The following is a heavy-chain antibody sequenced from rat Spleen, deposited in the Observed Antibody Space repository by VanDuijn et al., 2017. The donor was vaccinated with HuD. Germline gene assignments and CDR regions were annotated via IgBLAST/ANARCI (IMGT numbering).Heavy chain of an antibody. Sequence: EVQLVESGGGLVQPGRSLKLSCAASGFTFSNYYMAWVRQAPTKGLEWVASTSNSGGGNTSYRDSVKGRFTISRDNAKNTQYLQMDSLRSEDTATYYCARHAVRRPTDWYFDFWGPGTMVTVSS. CDR3: ARHAVRRPTDWYFDF. J-gene: IGHJ1*01. D-gene: IGHD1-11*01. CDR1: GFTFSNYY. CDR2: TSNSGGGNT. V-gene: IGHV5S23*01.